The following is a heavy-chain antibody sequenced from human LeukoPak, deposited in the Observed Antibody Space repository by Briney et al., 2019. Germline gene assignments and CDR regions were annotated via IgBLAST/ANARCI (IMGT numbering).Heavy chain of an antibody. Sequence: GGSLRLSCAASGFTFSSYVMSWVRQAPGKGLEWVSTISGSGGTTYYPDSVKGRFTISRDNSKNTLYLQMNSLRAEDTAVYYCAKGRGSYSRELFDYWGQGTLVTVSS. CDR1: GFTFSSYV. CDR2: ISGSGGTT. J-gene: IGHJ4*02. CDR3: AKGRGSYSRELFDY. D-gene: IGHD3-10*01. V-gene: IGHV3-23*01.